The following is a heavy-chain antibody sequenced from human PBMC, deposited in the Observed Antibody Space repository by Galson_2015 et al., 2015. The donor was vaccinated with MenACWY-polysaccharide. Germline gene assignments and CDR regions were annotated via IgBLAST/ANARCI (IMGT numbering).Heavy chain of an antibody. Sequence: SLRLSCAAPGFAFSSYALLWVRQAPGKGLEWVAVISYDGSKKYYADSVKGRFTISRDNSKNTVSLQMNSLRAEDTAVYYCVRDGEYYDSSGGSLHWGQGTLVTASS. CDR3: VRDGEYYDSSGGSLH. CDR1: GFAFSSYA. CDR2: ISYDGSKK. V-gene: IGHV3-30-3*01. J-gene: IGHJ4*02. D-gene: IGHD3-22*01.